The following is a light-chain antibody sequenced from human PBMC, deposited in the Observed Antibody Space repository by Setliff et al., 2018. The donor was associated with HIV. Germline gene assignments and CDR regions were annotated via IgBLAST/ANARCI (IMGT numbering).Light chain of an antibody. Sequence: QSVLAQPASVSGSPGQSITISCTGTGSDVGGYNYVSWYQQHPGKAPKLIIYEVRHRPSGVSNRFSGSKSGNTASLTISGLQAGDEADYYCSSYAITNTLPFGTGTKGTVL. CDR3: SSYAITNTLP. J-gene: IGLJ1*01. V-gene: IGLV2-14*03. CDR2: EVR. CDR1: GSDVGGYNY.